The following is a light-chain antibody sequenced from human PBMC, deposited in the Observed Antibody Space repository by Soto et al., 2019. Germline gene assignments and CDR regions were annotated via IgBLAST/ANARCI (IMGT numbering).Light chain of an antibody. CDR3: RQSTHWPPWT. Sequence: DVVLTQSPLSLPVTLGQPASISCRSSQTLVHSDGNTYLNWFLQRPGQSPRRLIYKVSDRESGVPDRFSGSGSGADFTLKISRGEAEDVGVYYCRQSTHWPPWTFGQGTKVEIK. CDR2: KVS. CDR1: QTLVHSDGNTY. V-gene: IGKV2-30*02. J-gene: IGKJ1*01.